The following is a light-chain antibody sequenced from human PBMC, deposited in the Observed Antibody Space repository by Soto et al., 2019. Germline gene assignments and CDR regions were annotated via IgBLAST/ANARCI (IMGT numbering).Light chain of an antibody. Sequence: DIQMTQSPSSLSASVGDRITITCRASQPISNWLAWYQQKPEKAPKSLIHSTSTLQSGVPSRFSGSGSGTEFTLTITSLQPDDFATYYCQQYNSHPPTFGGGTKVDIK. CDR2: STS. CDR3: QQYNSHPPT. CDR1: QPISNW. J-gene: IGKJ4*01. V-gene: IGKV1D-16*01.